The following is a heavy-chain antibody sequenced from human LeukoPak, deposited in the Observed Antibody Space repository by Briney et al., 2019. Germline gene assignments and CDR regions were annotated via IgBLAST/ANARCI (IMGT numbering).Heavy chain of an antibody. Sequence: SQTLSLTCTVSGGSISSGSYYWSWIRQPAGKGLEWIGRIYTSGNTNYNPSLKSRVTISVDTSKNQFSLKLSSVTAADTAVYYCARGHRTYYYGSGSYPSYFDYWGQGTLVTVSS. CDR2: IYTSGNT. J-gene: IGHJ4*02. D-gene: IGHD3-10*01. CDR3: ARGHRTYYYGSGSYPSYFDY. CDR1: GGSISSGSYY. V-gene: IGHV4-61*02.